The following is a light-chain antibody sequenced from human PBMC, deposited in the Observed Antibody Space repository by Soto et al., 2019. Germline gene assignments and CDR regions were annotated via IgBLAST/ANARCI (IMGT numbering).Light chain of an antibody. Sequence: QSVLTQPASVSGSPGQSITISCTGTSSDVGGYNFVSWYQHYPGKAPKLMIYDVSNRPSGVSDRFSGSKSGNTASLTISGLQAEDEADYYCSSYTGSDTLEVFGTGTKVTVL. V-gene: IGLV2-14*03. J-gene: IGLJ1*01. CDR3: SSYTGSDTLEV. CDR1: SSDVGGYNF. CDR2: DVS.